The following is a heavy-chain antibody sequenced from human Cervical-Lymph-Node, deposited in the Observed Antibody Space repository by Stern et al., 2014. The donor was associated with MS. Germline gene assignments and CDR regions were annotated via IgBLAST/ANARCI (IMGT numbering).Heavy chain of an antibody. J-gene: IGHJ4*02. CDR2: IYYSGST. D-gene: IGHD4-17*01. V-gene: IGHV4-61*01. Sequence: QVQLQESGPGLVKPSETLSLTCSVSGGPVSSGNYYWSWIRQPPGMGLVWIGFIYYSGSTNYNPSLKSRVTISVDTSKNQFSLKLSSVTAADTAVYYCAREGNDYGIYYFDYWGQGTLVTVSS. CDR1: GGPVSSGNYY. CDR3: AREGNDYGIYYFDY.